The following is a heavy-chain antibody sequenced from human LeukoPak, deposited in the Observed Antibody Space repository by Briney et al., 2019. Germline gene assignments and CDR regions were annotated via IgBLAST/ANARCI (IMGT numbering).Heavy chain of an antibody. CDR1: DGSISSSGYY. Sequence: SETLSLTCTVSDGSISSSGYYWGWIRQPPGKGPEWIGSISSGGSTHYIPSLKSRVTISVDTPKNQFSLKLSSVTAADTAVYYCARRSYDGSGYYYVDYWGQGTLVTVSS. J-gene: IGHJ4*02. V-gene: IGHV4-39*01. CDR3: ARRSYDGSGYYYVDY. D-gene: IGHD3-22*01. CDR2: ISSGGST.